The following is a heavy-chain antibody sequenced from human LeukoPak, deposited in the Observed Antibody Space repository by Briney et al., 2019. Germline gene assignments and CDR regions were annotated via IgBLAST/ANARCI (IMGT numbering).Heavy chain of an antibody. V-gene: IGHV3-21*01. D-gene: IGHD4-23*01. Sequence: GGSLRLSCAASGFTFSSYSMNWVRQAPGKGLEWVSSISSSSSYIYYADSVKGRFTISRDNAKNSLYLQMNSLRAEGTAVYYCAAHYGGNPDPFDYWGQGTLVTVSS. CDR1: GFTFSSYS. J-gene: IGHJ4*02. CDR2: ISSSSSYI. CDR3: AAHYGGNPDPFDY.